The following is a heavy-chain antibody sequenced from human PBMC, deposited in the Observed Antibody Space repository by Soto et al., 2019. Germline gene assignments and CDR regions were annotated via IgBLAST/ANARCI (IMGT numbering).Heavy chain of an antibody. D-gene: IGHD5-12*01. CDR3: ARDGMATQDPYYYYYGMDV. V-gene: IGHV1-69*12. Sequence: QVQLVQSGAEVKKPGSSVKVSCKASGGTFSSYAISWVRQAPGQGLEWMGGIIPIFGTANYAQKFQGRVTITADESTSTAYMELSSLRSEDTAVYYCARDGMATQDPYYYYYGMDVWGQGTTVTVSS. CDR1: GGTFSSYA. CDR2: IIPIFGTA. J-gene: IGHJ6*02.